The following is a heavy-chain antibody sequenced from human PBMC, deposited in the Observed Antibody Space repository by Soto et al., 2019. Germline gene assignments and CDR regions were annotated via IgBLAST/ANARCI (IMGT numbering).Heavy chain of an antibody. Sequence: ASVKVSFKASGYSFTSYGISWVRQAPGQGLEWMGWISAYNGNTNYAQKLQGRVTMTTDTSTSTAYMELRSLRSDDTAVYYCARENSGYDGYYYYYMDVWGKGTTVTVSS. J-gene: IGHJ6*03. V-gene: IGHV1-18*01. CDR3: ARENSGYDGYYYYYMDV. CDR1: GYSFTSYG. D-gene: IGHD5-12*01. CDR2: ISAYNGNT.